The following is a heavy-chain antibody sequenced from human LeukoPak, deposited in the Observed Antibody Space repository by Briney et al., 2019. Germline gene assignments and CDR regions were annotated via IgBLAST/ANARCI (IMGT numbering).Heavy chain of an antibody. V-gene: IGHV3-23*01. D-gene: IGHD1-7*01. J-gene: IGHJ2*01. CDR2: ISGSGGST. CDR1: GFTFSSYA. Sequence: GGALRLSCAASGFTFSSYAMSGVRQAPGKGVEWVSAISGSGGSTYYADSVKGRFTLSRDNSKNALYLQINSLRAEDTAIYYCAKEGGTTGTTLAFFDLSGRGTPVTASA. CDR3: AKEGGTTGTTLAFFDL.